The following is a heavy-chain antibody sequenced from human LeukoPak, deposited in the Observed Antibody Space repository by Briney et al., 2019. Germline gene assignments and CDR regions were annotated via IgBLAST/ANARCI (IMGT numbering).Heavy chain of an antibody. V-gene: IGHV3-21*01. Sequence: GGSLRLSCAASGFTFSSYSMNWVRQAPGKGLEWVSSISSGSSYTYYGDSVKGRFAISRDNTKKSLYLQMNSLRAEDTAVYYCARDDQGSSWYLGHSDAFDIWGQGTMVTVSS. CDR2: ISSGSSYT. CDR3: ARDDQGSSWYLGHSDAFDI. CDR1: GFTFSSYS. J-gene: IGHJ3*02. D-gene: IGHD6-13*01.